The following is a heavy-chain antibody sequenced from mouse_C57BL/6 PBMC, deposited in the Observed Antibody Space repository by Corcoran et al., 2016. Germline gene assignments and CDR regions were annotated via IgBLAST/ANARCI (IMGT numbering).Heavy chain of an antibody. J-gene: IGHJ2*01. CDR1: GYTFTTYG. Sequence: QIQLVQSGPELKKPGETVKISCKASGYTFTTYGMSWVKQAPGKGLKWMGWINTYSGVPTYADDFKGRFAFSLETAASTAYLQINNLKNEDTATYFCARSSVSFDYWGQGTTLTVSS. CDR3: ARSSVSFDY. CDR2: INTYSGVP. D-gene: IGHD1-1*01. V-gene: IGHV9-3*01.